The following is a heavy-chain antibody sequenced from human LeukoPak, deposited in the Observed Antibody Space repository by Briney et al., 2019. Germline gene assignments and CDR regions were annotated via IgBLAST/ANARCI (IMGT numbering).Heavy chain of an antibody. D-gene: IGHD1-1*01. V-gene: IGHV1-46*01. Sequence: GASVKVSCKASGYTFTSYYMHWVRQAPGHRLEWIGIINPSGGSTSYAQKFQGRVTITRDMSTSTVYMELSSLRSDDTAVYYCARTPTGTGPRDAFDIWGQGTMVTVSS. J-gene: IGHJ3*02. CDR3: ARTPTGTGPRDAFDI. CDR1: GYTFTSYY. CDR2: INPSGGST.